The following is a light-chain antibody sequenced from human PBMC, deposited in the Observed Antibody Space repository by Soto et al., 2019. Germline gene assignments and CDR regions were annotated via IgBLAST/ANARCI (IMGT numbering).Light chain of an antibody. V-gene: IGLV1-40*01. CDR3: QCYDSSLSGSNV. CDR2: GNS. J-gene: IGLJ1*01. Sequence: QSVLTQPPSVSGAPGQRVTISCTGSSSNIGAGYDVHWYQQLPGTAPKLLIYGNSNRPSGVPERFSGSKAGTSASLASTGLQAEDEADYYGQCYDSSLSGSNVFGTGTKLTVL. CDR1: SSNIGAGYD.